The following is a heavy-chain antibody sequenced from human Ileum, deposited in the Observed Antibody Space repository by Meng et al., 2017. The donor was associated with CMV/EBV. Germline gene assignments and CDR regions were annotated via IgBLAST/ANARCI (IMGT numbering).Heavy chain of an antibody. CDR3: VKEDWYFDF. CDR1: GYTFTAKH. J-gene: IGHJ4*02. V-gene: IGHV1-2*02. Sequence: QVQLVQAGNEGKKPGASVKVSCKTSGYTFTAKHLHWVRQAPGQGLEWMGWIYPQNGGTYFAQKFQGRVTMTSDTSITTAYMELSSLTSDDTAIYYCVKEDWYFDFWGQGTLVTVSS. CDR2: IYPQNGGT. D-gene: IGHD3-9*01.